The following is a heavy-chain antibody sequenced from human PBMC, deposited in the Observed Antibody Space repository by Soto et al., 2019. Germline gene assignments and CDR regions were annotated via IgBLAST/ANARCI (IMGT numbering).Heavy chain of an antibody. V-gene: IGHV3-21*01. J-gene: IGHJ6*02. CDR1: GFTFSSYS. CDR3: ARPTYCYGSGSYLGRAYYYGMDV. Sequence: PGGSLRLSCAASGFTFSSYSMNWVRQAPGKGLEWVSSISSSSSYIYYADSVKGRFTISRDNAKNSLYLQMNSLRAEDTAVYYCARPTYCYGSGSYLGRAYYYGMDVWGQGTTVTVSS. CDR2: ISSSSSYI. D-gene: IGHD3-10*01.